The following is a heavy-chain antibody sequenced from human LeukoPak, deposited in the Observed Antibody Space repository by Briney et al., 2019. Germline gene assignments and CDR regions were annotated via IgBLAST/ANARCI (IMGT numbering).Heavy chain of an antibody. CDR2: INPNSGGT. J-gene: IGHJ4*02. Sequence: ASVKVSCKASGYTFTGYYMHWVRQAPGQGREWMGWINPNSGGTNYAQKFQGRVTMTRDTSISTAYMELSRLRSDDTAVYYCARVSVMVRGVITQLGYWGQGTLVTVSS. V-gene: IGHV1-2*02. CDR1: GYTFTGYY. CDR3: ARVSVMVRGVITQLGY. D-gene: IGHD3-10*01.